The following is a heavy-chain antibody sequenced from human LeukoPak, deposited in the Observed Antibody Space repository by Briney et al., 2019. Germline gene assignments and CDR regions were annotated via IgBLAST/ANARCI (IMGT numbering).Heavy chain of an antibody. CDR1: VFTFSTYS. D-gene: IGHD3-16*01. Sequence: PGGSLRLSCAASVFTFSTYSMNGVRQAPGKGLEWVSYISGSSGTIYYADSVKGRFTISRDNAKNSLYLQMNSLRAEDTAVYYCARRSEFGVLYYMDVWGKGTTVTVSS. CDR2: ISGSSGTI. CDR3: ARRSEFGVLYYMDV. J-gene: IGHJ6*03. V-gene: IGHV3-48*01.